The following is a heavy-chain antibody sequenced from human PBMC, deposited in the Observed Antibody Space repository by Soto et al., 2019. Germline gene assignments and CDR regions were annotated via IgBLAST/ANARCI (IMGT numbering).Heavy chain of an antibody. V-gene: IGHV3-48*03. CDR2: ISSRGSTI. CDR1: GFPFSSYE. Sequence: GGSLRLSCAASGFPFSSYEMNWVRQAPGKGLERVSYISSRGSTIKYADSVKGRFTISRDNAKNSLYLQMNSLRAEDTAVYYCARVPPNFYYDGMDVWGQGTTVTVS. CDR3: ARVPPNFYYDGMDV. J-gene: IGHJ6*02.